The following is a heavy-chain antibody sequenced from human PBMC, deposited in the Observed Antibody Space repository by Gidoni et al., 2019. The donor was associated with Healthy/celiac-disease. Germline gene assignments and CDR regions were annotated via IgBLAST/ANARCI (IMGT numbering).Heavy chain of an antibody. J-gene: IGHJ5*02. CDR3: ARGQKRWLQKGRNWFDP. V-gene: IGHV4-34*01. Sequence: QVQLQQWGAGLLKPSETLSLTCAVSGGSVSGYYWSWIRQPPGKGLEWIGEINHSGSTNYNPSLKSRVTISVDTSKNQFSLKLSSVTAADTAVYYCARGQKRWLQKGRNWFDPWGQGTLVTVSS. D-gene: IGHD5-12*01. CDR1: GGSVSGYY. CDR2: INHSGST.